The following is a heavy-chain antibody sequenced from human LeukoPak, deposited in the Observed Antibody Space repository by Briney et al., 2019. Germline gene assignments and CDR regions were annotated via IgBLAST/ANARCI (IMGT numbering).Heavy chain of an antibody. CDR1: GFTFSTYA. V-gene: IGHV3-21*01. Sequence: PGGSLRLSCAASGFTFSTYAVSWARQAPGKGLEWVSSISSSSSYIYYADSVKGRFTISRDNAKNSLYLQMNSLRAEDTAVYYCAQVGYCSSTSCYNYYGMDVWGQGTTVTVSS. D-gene: IGHD2-2*02. J-gene: IGHJ6*02. CDR2: ISSSSSYI. CDR3: AQVGYCSSTSCYNYYGMDV.